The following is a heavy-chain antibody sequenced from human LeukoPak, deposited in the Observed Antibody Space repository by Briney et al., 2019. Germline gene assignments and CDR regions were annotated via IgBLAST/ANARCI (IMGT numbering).Heavy chain of an antibody. CDR3: AREAVAGTFDY. D-gene: IGHD6-19*01. Sequence: KSGGSLRPSCAASGFTFSSYSMNWVRQAPGKGLEWVSSISSSSSYIYYADSVKGRFTISRDNSKNTLYLQMNSLRAEDTAVYYCAREAVAGTFDYWGQGTLVTVSS. CDR2: ISSSSSYI. V-gene: IGHV3-21*01. J-gene: IGHJ4*02. CDR1: GFTFSSYS.